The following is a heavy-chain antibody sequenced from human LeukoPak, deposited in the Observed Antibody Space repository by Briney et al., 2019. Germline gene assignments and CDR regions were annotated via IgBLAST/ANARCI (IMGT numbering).Heavy chain of an antibody. D-gene: IGHD6-13*01. CDR1: GFNSNDYF. CDR3: ARRAGAAAAALRHFDL. V-gene: IGHV3-11*06. Sequence: GGSLRLSCAASGFNSNDYFMTWIRQAPGKGLEWISYITTSEDYTNYADSVRGRFTVSRDNTKNSLYLQMNSLRDEDTAVYYCARRAGAAAAALRHFDLWGRGTLVSVSS. CDR2: ITTSEDYT. J-gene: IGHJ2*01.